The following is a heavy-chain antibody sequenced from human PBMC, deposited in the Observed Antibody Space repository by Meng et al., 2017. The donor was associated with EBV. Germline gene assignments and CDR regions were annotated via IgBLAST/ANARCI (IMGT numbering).Heavy chain of an antibody. CDR1: GGTFSSYA. V-gene: IGHV1-69*06. CDR3: ARAEIAAAGRLDY. Sequence: VQLVQSGAGVKKPGAPVKVSCKASGGTFSSYAISWVRQAPGQGLEWMGGIIPIFGTANYAQKFQGRVTITADKSTSTAYMELSSLRSEDTAVYYCARAEIAAAGRLDYWGQGTLVTVSS. CDR2: IIPIFGTA. D-gene: IGHD6-13*01. J-gene: IGHJ4*02.